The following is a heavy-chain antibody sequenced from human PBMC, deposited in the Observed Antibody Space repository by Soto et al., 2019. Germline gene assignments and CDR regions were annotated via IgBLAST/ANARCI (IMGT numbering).Heavy chain of an antibody. Sequence: SETLSLTCIVSGGSLSSNYWSWVRRPAGKGLEWIGRINTSGSSSYNPSLKSRVTMSVDTSKNQFSLKMSSVTAADTAVYYCARVGSSGWSPDYWGRGTLVTVSS. CDR2: INTSGSS. CDR3: ARVGSSGWSPDY. J-gene: IGHJ4*02. V-gene: IGHV4-4*07. D-gene: IGHD6-19*01. CDR1: GGSLSSNY.